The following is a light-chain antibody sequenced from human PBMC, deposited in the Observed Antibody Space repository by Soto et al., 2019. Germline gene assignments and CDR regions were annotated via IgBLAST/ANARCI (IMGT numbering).Light chain of an antibody. V-gene: IGLV2-8*01. CDR1: SSDVGSYNY. CDR2: EVS. J-gene: IGLJ2*01. CDR3: SSYAGSNNFV. Sequence: QSALTQPPSASGSPGQSVTISCTGISSDVGSYNYVSWYQQHPGKAPKLMIYEVSKRPSGVPDRFSGSKSGNTASLTVSGLQAEDEADYYCSSYAGSNNFVFGGGTKVTVL.